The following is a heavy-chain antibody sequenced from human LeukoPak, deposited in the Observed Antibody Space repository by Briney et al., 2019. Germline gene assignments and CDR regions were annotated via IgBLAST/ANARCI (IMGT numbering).Heavy chain of an antibody. CDR3: AKIVGYGSEYYFYYMDV. J-gene: IGHJ6*03. D-gene: IGHD3-10*01. V-gene: IGHV3-21*01. CDR2: ISSSSSYI. CDR1: GFTFSSYS. Sequence: GGSLRLSCAASGFTFSSYSMNWVRQAPGKGLEWVSSISSSSSYIYYAVSVKGRFTISRDNAKNSLYLQMNSLRAEDTAVYYCAKIVGYGSEYYFYYMDVWGKGTTVTVSS.